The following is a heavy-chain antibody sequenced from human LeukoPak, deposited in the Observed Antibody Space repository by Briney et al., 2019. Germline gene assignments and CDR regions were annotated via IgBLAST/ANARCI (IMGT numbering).Heavy chain of an antibody. CDR2: IWYDGSGK. CDR1: GFMFSNSG. Sequence: PGRSLRLSCAASGFMFSNSGMHWVRQAPGKGLEWVAIIWYDGSGKYYADSVKGRFTISRDNSKNTLYLQMNSLRAEDTAVYYCARILVAGTASNVKFDYWGQGTLVTVSS. V-gene: IGHV3-33*01. CDR3: ARILVAGTASNVKFDY. D-gene: IGHD1-1*01. J-gene: IGHJ4*02.